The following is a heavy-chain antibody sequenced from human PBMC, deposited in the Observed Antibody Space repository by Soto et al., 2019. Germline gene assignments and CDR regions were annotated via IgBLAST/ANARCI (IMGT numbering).Heavy chain of an antibody. Sequence: PSETLSLTCTVSGGSISSSSYYWGWIRQPPGKGLEWIGSIYYSGSTYYNPSLKSRVTISVDTSKNQFSLKLSSVTAADTAVYYCASERSMIVENHWGQGTLVTVSS. V-gene: IGHV4-39*01. CDR2: IYYSGST. J-gene: IGHJ5*02. CDR3: ASERSMIVENH. CDR1: GGSISSSSYY. D-gene: IGHD3-22*01.